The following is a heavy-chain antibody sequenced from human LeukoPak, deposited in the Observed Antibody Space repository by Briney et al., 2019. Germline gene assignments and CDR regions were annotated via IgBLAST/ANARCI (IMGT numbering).Heavy chain of an antibody. D-gene: IGHD3-3*01. J-gene: IGHJ6*02. V-gene: IGHV3-30-3*01. Sequence: GGSLRLSYAASGFTFSSYAMHWVRQAPGKGLEWVAVISYDGSNKYYADSVKGRFTISRDNSKNTLYLQMNSLRAEDTAVYYCARARNLLRFLEWLTHYYYGMSVWGQGTTVTVSS. CDR2: ISYDGSNK. CDR1: GFTFSSYA. CDR3: ARARNLLRFLEWLTHYYYGMSV.